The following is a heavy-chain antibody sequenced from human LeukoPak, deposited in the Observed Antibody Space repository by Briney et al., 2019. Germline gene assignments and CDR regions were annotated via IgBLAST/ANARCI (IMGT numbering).Heavy chain of an antibody. D-gene: IGHD5-12*01. J-gene: IGHJ6*02. CDR2: ISAYNGNT. CDR1: GYTFTSYG. Sequence: ASVKVSCKASGYTFTSYGISWVRQAPGQGLEWMGWISAYNGNTNYAQKLQGRVTMTTDTSTSTAYMELRSLRSDDTAVYYCVRDPRGYSGYERDYYGMDVWGQGTTVTVSS. V-gene: IGHV1-18*01. CDR3: VRDPRGYSGYERDYYGMDV.